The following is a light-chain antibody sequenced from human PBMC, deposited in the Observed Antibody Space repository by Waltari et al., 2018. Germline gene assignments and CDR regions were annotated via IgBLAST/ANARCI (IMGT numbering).Light chain of an antibody. V-gene: IGKV1-5*03. Sequence: DIQMTQSPSTLSASIGDRITITCRASQNVDTWLAWYQQKPGKAPKLLVYKTSTLQSGVPSRFSGSGSGTHSTLTISSLQPDDFATYYCQQYNTYWTFGQGTKVE. J-gene: IGKJ1*01. CDR2: KTS. CDR3: QQYNTYWT. CDR1: QNVDTW.